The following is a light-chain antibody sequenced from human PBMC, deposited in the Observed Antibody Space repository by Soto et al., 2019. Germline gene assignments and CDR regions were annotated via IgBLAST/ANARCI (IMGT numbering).Light chain of an antibody. Sequence: DIQMTQSPSSLSASVGDRVTISCRASQIISTYLNWYQQKPGTAPRLLISRASSVKSGVPPRFSGSGSGRDFTLTISSLRPEDIATYFCQQCYTSPPWTFGQGTKVEVK. CDR1: QIISTY. CDR3: QQCYTSPPWT. J-gene: IGKJ1*01. CDR2: RAS. V-gene: IGKV1-39*01.